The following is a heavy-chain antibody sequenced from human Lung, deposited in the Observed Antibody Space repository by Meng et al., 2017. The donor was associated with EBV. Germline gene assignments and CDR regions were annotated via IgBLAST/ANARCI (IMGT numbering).Heavy chain of an antibody. CDR1: GYMFTDYY. J-gene: IGHJ4*02. V-gene: IGHV1-2*06. D-gene: IGHD2-21*02. CDR3: ARSIFSNDFFN. CDR2: INPSSGGT. Sequence: QVQLVQAGGEVKKPGASVKVPCKASGYMFTDYYMHWVRQAPGQGLAWMGRINPSSGGTDYAQKFQGRVTMTRDTSISTAYMELTSLRSDDTAIYYCARSIFSNDFFNWGQGTLVTVSS.